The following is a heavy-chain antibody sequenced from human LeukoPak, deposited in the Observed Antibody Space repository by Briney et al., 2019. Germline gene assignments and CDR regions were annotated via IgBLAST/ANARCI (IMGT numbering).Heavy chain of an antibody. CDR3: ASSKWELSAVDAFDI. D-gene: IGHD1-26*01. V-gene: IGHV3-21*01. CDR2: ISSSSSYI. Sequence: GGSLRLSCAASGFTFSSYSMNWVRQAPGKGLEWVSSISSSSSYIYYADSVKGRFTISRDNAKNSLYLQMNSLRAEDTAVYYCASSKWELSAVDAFDIWGQGTMVTVSS. CDR1: GFTFSSYS. J-gene: IGHJ3*02.